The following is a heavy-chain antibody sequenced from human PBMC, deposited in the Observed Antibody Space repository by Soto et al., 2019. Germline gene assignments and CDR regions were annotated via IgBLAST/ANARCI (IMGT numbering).Heavy chain of an antibody. J-gene: IGHJ3*02. D-gene: IGHD6-13*01. V-gene: IGHV3-7*05. CDR2: INRDGSKK. CDR1: GFTLSAYW. Sequence: EVQLEESGGDLVQPGGSLRLSCAASGFTLSAYWMTWVRQAPGKGLEWVANINRDGSKKSYLDSVRGRFTISRDNVGNSLYLQMDSLRADDTALYYCARDVPPGSSSLYLDAFDIWGQGTMVTVSS. CDR3: ARDVPPGSSSLYLDAFDI.